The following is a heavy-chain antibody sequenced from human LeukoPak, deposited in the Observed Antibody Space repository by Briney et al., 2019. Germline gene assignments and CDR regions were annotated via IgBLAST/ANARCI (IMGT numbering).Heavy chain of an antibody. V-gene: IGHV3-7*01. CDR3: DSGHYYEDV. Sequence: GGSLRLSCTTSGFTFRSYWMSWLRQAPGKGLEWVANIKQDGSQKYYVGSVKGRFTISRGNAKNSVSLEMSSLSAEDTAVYARDSGHYYEDVWGKGTTVTVSS. CDR1: GFTFRSYW. J-gene: IGHJ6*03. D-gene: IGHD2-15*01. CDR2: IKQDGSQK.